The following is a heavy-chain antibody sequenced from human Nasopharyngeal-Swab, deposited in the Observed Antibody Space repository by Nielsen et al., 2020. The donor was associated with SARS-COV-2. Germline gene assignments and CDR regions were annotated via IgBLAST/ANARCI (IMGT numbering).Heavy chain of an antibody. Sequence: GGSLRLSCAASGFAFSDYYMSWIRQAPGKGLEWVSYISSSGSTIYYADSVKGRFTISRDNAKNSLYLQMNSLRAEDTAVYYCARDQVPDAFDIWGQGTMVTVSS. CDR1: GFAFSDYY. CDR3: ARDQVPDAFDI. V-gene: IGHV3-11*04. CDR2: ISSSGSTI. J-gene: IGHJ3*02.